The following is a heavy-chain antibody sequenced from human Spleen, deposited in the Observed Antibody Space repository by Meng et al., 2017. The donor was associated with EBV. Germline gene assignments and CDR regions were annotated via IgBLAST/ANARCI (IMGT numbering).Heavy chain of an antibody. CDR3: ARGRGGYYIFDY. D-gene: IGHD3-22*01. J-gene: IGHJ4*02. CDR1: GGSSSGYYW. CDR2: IYHSGRT. V-gene: IGHV4-4*02. Sequence: HVQPQESVPGLVKPSGPLSLPCPFSGGSSSGYYWYSWVRQPPGKGLEWIGEIYHSGRTNYNPSLKSRATISADKSETQFSLNLKSVTAADTAVYYCARGRGGYYIFDYWGQGTLVTVSS.